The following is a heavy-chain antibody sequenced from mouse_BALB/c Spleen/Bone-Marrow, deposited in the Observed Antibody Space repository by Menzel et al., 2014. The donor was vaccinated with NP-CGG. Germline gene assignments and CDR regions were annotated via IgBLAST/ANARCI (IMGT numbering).Heavy chain of an antibody. V-gene: IGHV7-3*02. D-gene: IGHD1-2*01. Sequence: EVQLVESGGGLVQPGGSLRLSCATSGFTFTDYYMSWVRQPPEKALEWLGFIRNKANGYTTEYSASVKGRFTISRDNSQSILYLQMNTLRAEDSATYYCARDIGLRLRFAYWGQGTLVTVSA. CDR3: ARDIGLRLRFAY. CDR1: GFTFTDYY. CDR2: IRNKANGYTT. J-gene: IGHJ3*01.